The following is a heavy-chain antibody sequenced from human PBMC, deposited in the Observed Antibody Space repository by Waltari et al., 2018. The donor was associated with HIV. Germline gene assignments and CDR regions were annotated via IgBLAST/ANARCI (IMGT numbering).Heavy chain of an antibody. CDR2: IKQDGNEK. CDR1: GSSFMNYL. Sequence: EVQLVETGGALVQPGGSLSVSCVASGSSFMNYLMTWVRRAPGKGLEWVANIKQDGNEKNYLDSVKGRFTISRDNAKNSLYLQMNNLRDEDSATYYCARAYSGTYRIGDYWGQGTLVTVSS. CDR3: ARAYSGTYRIGDY. V-gene: IGHV3-7*01. D-gene: IGHD1-26*01. J-gene: IGHJ4*02.